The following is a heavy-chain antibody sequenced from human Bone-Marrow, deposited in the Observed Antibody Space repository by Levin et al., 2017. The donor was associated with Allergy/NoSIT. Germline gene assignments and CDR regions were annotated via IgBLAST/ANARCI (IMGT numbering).Heavy chain of an antibody. CDR3: ARHAGIVGATTFFDY. J-gene: IGHJ4*02. D-gene: IGHD1-26*01. Sequence: SQTLSLTCTVSGGSISSSSYYWGWIRQPPGKGLEWIGSIYYSGSTYYNPSLKSRVTISVDTSKNQFSLKLSSVTAADTAVYYCARHAGIVGATTFFDYWGQGTLVTVSS. CDR1: GGSISSSSYY. CDR2: IYYSGST. V-gene: IGHV4-39*01.